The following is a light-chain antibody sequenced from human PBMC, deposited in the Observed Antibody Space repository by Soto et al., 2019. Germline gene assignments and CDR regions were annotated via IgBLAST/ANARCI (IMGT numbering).Light chain of an antibody. CDR1: QTISTS. CDR3: QQSYNSPPWT. CDR2: RAS. Sequence: DIPMTPSPSSLSASVGDRVTISCRASQTISTSLNWYQQKPGTAPRLLIYRASSVKSGVPPRFSGSGSGRDFTLTISSLRPEDIATYFCQQSYNSPPWTFGQGTKVEVK. J-gene: IGKJ1*01. V-gene: IGKV1-39*01.